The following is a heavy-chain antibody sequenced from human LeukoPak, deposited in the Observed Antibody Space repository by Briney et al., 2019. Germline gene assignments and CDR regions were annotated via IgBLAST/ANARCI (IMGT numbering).Heavy chain of an antibody. Sequence: PGGSLRLSCSASGFTFRSYWMHWVRQGPGEGPVWVSYITTDGSNTEYADSVKGRFTISRDNSKNTLYLQMNSLRAEDTAVYYCARANVVTTGTFDYWGQGTLVTVSS. CDR2: ITTDGSNT. CDR1: GFTFRSYW. CDR3: ARANVVTTGTFDY. D-gene: IGHD4-17*01. J-gene: IGHJ4*02. V-gene: IGHV3-74*03.